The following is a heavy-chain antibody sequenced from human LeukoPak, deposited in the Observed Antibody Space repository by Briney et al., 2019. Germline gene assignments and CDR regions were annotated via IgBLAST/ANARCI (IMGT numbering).Heavy chain of an antibody. V-gene: IGHV3-23*01. CDR2: ISGSGGST. CDR3: ARLRWGDYYYYGVDV. D-gene: IGHD3-16*01. J-gene: IGHJ6*02. CDR1: GLTLSSYA. Sequence: RGGSLTLSCATSGLTLSSYALKWVRHAPGEGLECVSAISGSGGSTYYAGSVKGRFNISRDTSKKIVYLQLNSLGAEDRAIYYSARLRWGDYYYYGVDVWGQGTTVTVSS.